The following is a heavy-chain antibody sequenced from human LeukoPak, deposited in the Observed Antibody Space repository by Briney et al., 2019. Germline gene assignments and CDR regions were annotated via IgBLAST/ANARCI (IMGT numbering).Heavy chain of an antibody. D-gene: IGHD3-10*01. CDR2: ISGSGGST. CDR3: AKVHMVRGVNGCLDY. CDR1: GFTFSSYA. V-gene: IGHV3-23*01. J-gene: IGHJ4*02. Sequence: GGSLRLYSAASGFTFSSYAMSWVRQAPGKGLEWVSVISGSGGSTYYADSVKGRFTISRDNSKNTLYLQMISLRAEDTAVYYCAKVHMVRGVNGCLDYWGQGTLVTVSS.